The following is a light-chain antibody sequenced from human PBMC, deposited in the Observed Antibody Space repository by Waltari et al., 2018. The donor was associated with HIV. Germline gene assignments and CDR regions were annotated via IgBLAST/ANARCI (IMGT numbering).Light chain of an antibody. J-gene: IGKJ3*01. CDR2: GAS. CDR3: QQYNNWPFT. CDR1: QRVSDN. V-gene: IGKV3-15*01. Sequence: ELVWSQFPPTLSVSPGERATLSCRASQRVSDNLAWYQKKPGKAPRLLIYGASSRATEIPGRFSGSGSGTEFTLSSSSPQSDDFALYYCQQYNNWPFTFGPGTKVDFK.